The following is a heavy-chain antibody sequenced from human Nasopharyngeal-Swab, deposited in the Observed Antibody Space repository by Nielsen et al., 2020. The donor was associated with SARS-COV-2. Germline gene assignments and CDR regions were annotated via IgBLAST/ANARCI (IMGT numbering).Heavy chain of an antibody. Sequence: GESLKISCAASGFTFSSYAMHWVRQAPGKGLEWVAVISYDGSNKYYADSVKGRFTISRDNSKNTLYLQMNSLRAEDTAVYYCARGSSSWYGIGGSRFPEFDYWGQGTLVTVPS. D-gene: IGHD6-13*01. J-gene: IGHJ4*02. V-gene: IGHV3-30-3*01. CDR3: ARGSSSWYGIGGSRFPEFDY. CDR1: GFTFSSYA. CDR2: ISYDGSNK.